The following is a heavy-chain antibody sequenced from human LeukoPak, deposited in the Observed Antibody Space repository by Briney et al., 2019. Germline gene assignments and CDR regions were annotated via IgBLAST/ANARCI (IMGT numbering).Heavy chain of an antibody. D-gene: IGHD3-9*01. Sequence: GGSLRLSCAASGFTFSSYSMNWVRQAPGKGLEWVSSISSSSSYIYYADSVKGRFTISRDNAKNSLYLQMNSLRAEDTAVYYCARGRGVRYFDWYISDAFDIWGQGTMVTVSS. CDR1: GFTFSSYS. V-gene: IGHV3-21*01. CDR2: ISSSSSYI. J-gene: IGHJ3*02. CDR3: ARGRGVRYFDWYISDAFDI.